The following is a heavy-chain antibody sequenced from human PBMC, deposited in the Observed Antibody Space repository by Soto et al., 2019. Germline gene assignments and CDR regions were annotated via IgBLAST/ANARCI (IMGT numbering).Heavy chain of an antibody. J-gene: IGHJ5*02. CDR2: IYSGGST. V-gene: IGHV3-66*01. Sequence: EVQLVESGGGLVQPGGSLRLSCAASGFTVSSNYMSWVRQAPGKGLEWVSVIYSGGSTYYADSVKGRFTISRDNSKNTLYLQMNSLRAEDTAVYYCARDSPSSLFHGNNWFGPWGQGTLVTVSS. CDR3: ARDSPSSLFHGNNWFGP. D-gene: IGHD6-13*01. CDR1: GFTVSSNY.